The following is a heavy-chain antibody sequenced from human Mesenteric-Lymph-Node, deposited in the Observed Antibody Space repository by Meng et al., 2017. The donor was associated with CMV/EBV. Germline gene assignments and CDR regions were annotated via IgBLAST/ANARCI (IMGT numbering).Heavy chain of an antibody. J-gene: IGHJ4*02. CDR2: IYYSGST. Sequence: SETLSLTCTVSGGSISSSSYYWGWIRQPPGKGLEWIGSIYYSGSTYYNPSLKSRVTISVDTSKNQFSLKLSSVTAADTAVYYCARGYSSYFDYWGQGTLVTVSS. CDR3: ARGYSSYFDY. CDR1: GGSISSSSYY. V-gene: IGHV4-39*07. D-gene: IGHD6-13*01.